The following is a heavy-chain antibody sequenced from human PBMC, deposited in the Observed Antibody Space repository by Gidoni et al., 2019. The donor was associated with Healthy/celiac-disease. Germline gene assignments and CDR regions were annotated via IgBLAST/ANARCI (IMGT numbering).Heavy chain of an antibody. CDR2: ISGSGGST. CDR3: AKDQPYGSGSHDY. Sequence: EVQLLESGGGLVQPGASLRLSCAASGFTFSSYAMRWVRQATGKGLVWVSAISGSGGSTYYADSVKGRFTISRDNSKNTLYLQMNSLRAEDTAVYYCAKDQPYGSGSHDYWGQGTLVTVSS. D-gene: IGHD3-10*01. V-gene: IGHV3-23*01. CDR1: GFTFSSYA. J-gene: IGHJ4*02.